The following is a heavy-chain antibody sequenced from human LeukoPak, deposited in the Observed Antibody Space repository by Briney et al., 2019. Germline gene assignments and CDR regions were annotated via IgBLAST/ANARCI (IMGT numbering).Heavy chain of an antibody. J-gene: IGHJ4*02. CDR3: AKDSGQLYYYGSGSFDF. Sequence: GGSLRLSCAPSGFTFSRYAMSWVRQAPGKGLERVSAIIGSGGSTYNADSVKGRFTISRDNSKNTLYLQMNSLRAEDTALYYCAKDSGQLYYYGSGSFDFWGQGTLVTVSS. V-gene: IGHV3-23*01. CDR1: GFTFSRYA. CDR2: IIGSGGST. D-gene: IGHD3-10*01.